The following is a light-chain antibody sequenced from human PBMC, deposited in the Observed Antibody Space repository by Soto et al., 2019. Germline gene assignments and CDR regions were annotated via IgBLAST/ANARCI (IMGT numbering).Light chain of an antibody. CDR2: DVS. J-gene: IGLJ2*01. CDR1: SSDVGGYNY. Sequence: QSVLTQPASGSGSPGQSITISCTGTSSDVGGYNYVSWYQQHPGKAPKVMIYDVSNRPSGVSNRFSGSKSGNTASLTISGLQAEDEADYYCSSYTRSSTLVVFGGGTKLTVL. CDR3: SSYTRSSTLVV. V-gene: IGLV2-14*01.